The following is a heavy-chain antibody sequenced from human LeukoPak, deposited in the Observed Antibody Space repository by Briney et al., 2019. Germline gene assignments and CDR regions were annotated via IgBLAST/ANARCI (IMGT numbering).Heavy chain of an antibody. J-gene: IGHJ4*02. CDR3: ASTYDFWSGYYIDY. V-gene: IGHV3-66*02. CDR2: IYSGGST. CDR1: GFTVSSNY. D-gene: IGHD3-3*01. Sequence: PGGSLRLSCAASGFTVSSNYMSWVRQAPGKGLEWVSVIYSGGSTYYADSVKGRFTISRDNSKNTLYLQMNSLRAEDTAVYYYASTYDFWSGYYIDYWGQGTLVTVSS.